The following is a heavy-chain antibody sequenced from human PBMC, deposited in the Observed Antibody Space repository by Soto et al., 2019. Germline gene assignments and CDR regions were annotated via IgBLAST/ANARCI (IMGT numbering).Heavy chain of an antibody. CDR2: ISAYNGNT. D-gene: IGHD6-19*01. J-gene: IGHJ3*02. Sequence: GTSVKVSCKASGYTFTSYGISWLRQAPGQGLEWMGWISAYNGNTNYAQKLQGRVTMTTDTSTSTAYMELRSLRSDDTAVYYFARDWGIAVAGTDAFDIWGQGTMVTVSS. CDR1: GYTFTSYG. V-gene: IGHV1-18*01. CDR3: ARDWGIAVAGTDAFDI.